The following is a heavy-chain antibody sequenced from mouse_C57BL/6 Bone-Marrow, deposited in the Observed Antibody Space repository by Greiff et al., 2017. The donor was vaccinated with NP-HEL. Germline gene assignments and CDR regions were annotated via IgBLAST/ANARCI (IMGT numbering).Heavy chain of an antibody. J-gene: IGHJ3*01. Sequence: EVQVVESGGGLVKPGGSLKLSCAASGFTFSDYGMHWVRQAPEKGLEWVAYISSGSSTIYYADTVKGRFTISRDNAKNTLFLQMTSLRSEDTAMYYCARPGYYGSQPWFAYWGQGTLVTVSA. D-gene: IGHD1-1*01. V-gene: IGHV5-17*01. CDR3: ARPGYYGSQPWFAY. CDR2: ISSGSSTI. CDR1: GFTFSDYG.